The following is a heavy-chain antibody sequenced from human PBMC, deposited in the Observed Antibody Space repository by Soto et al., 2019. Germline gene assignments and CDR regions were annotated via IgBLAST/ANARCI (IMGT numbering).Heavy chain of an antibody. D-gene: IGHD1-26*01. CDR1: GGSFSGYY. CDR3: ARGLTVGGATPLYYYYGMDV. J-gene: IGHJ6*02. Sequence: SETLSLTCAVYGGSFSGYYWSWIRQPPGKGLEWIGEINHSGSTNYNPSLKSRVTISVDTSKNQFSLKLSSVTAADTAVYYCARGLTVGGATPLYYYYGMDVWGQGTTVTVSS. CDR2: INHSGST. V-gene: IGHV4-34*01.